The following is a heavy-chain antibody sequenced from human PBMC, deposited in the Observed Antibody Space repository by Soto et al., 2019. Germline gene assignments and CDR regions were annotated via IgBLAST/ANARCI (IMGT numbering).Heavy chain of an antibody. J-gene: IGHJ4*02. D-gene: IGHD3-10*01. CDR3: ARVRHNYYGSGSSIDY. Sequence: SETLSLTCAVYGGSFSGYYWSWIRQPPGKGLEWIGEINHSGSTNYNPSLKSRVTISVDTSKNQFSLKLSSVTAADTAVYYCARVRHNYYGSGSSIDYWGQGNLVTVSS. CDR1: GGSFSGYY. V-gene: IGHV4-34*01. CDR2: INHSGST.